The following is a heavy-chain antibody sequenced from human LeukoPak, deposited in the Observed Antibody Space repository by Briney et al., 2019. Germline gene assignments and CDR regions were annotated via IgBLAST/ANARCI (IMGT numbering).Heavy chain of an antibody. D-gene: IGHD7-27*01. CDR2: ISWNSGSI. CDR1: GFTFDEYA. J-gene: IGHJ4*02. CDR3: AIELTGDVY. V-gene: IGHV3-9*01. Sequence: GGSVRLSCAASGFTFDEYAMHWVRQAPGKGLEWVSGISWNSGSIGYADSVKGRFTISRDNAKNSLYLQMNSLRAEDTALYYCAIELTGDVYWGQGTLVTVSS.